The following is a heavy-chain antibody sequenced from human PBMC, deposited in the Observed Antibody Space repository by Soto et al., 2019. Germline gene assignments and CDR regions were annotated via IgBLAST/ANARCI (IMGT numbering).Heavy chain of an antibody. V-gene: IGHV4-31*03. Sequence: SETLSLTCSVSRDSINSGDYYWFRLRPHPGKGLEWIGYIYSNGDTYYNPSLKSRVTISVDTSKKQFSLNLTSVTAADTAVYYCAKRCDSATGYYYYAIDDWGQGTTVTVSS. CDR1: RDSINSGDYY. CDR3: AKRCDSATGYYYYAIDD. J-gene: IGHJ6*02. D-gene: IGHD1-26*01. CDR2: IYSNGDT.